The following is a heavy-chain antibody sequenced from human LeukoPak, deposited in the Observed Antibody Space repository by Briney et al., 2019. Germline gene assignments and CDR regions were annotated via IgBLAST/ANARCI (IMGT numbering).Heavy chain of an antibody. CDR1: GGTFSSYA. Sequence: ASVKVSCKASGGTFSSYAISWVRQAPGQGLEWMGGIIPIFGTANYAQKFQGRVTITTDESTSTAYMELSSLRSEDTAVYYCAGTNRKMTRVTTSLDYWGQETVVTVSS. CDR2: IIPIFGTA. CDR3: AGTNRKMTRVTTSLDY. D-gene: IGHD4-17*01. V-gene: IGHV1-69*05. J-gene: IGHJ4*02.